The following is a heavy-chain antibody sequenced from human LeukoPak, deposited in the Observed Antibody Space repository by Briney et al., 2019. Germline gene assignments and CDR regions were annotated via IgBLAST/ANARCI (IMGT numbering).Heavy chain of an antibody. CDR1: GFTFSSYE. J-gene: IGHJ4*02. CDR3: AKRAEKACDY. Sequence: GGSLRLSCAASGFTFSSYEMNWVRQAPGRGLEWVSCISSSGNTIYYADSVKGRFTISRDNAKNSLYLQMNSLRAEDTAIYYCAKRAEKACDYWGQGTLVTVSS. V-gene: IGHV3-48*03. CDR2: ISSSGNTI.